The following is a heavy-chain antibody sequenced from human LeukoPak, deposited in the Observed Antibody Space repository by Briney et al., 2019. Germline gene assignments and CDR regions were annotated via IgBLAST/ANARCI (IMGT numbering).Heavy chain of an antibody. CDR3: ARVIGYSSSSGRAYYFDY. CDR1: GGTFSSYA. J-gene: IGHJ4*02. V-gene: IGHV1-69*05. CDR2: IIPIFGTA. Sequence: GGSLRLSCAASGGTFSSYAISWVRQAPGQGLEWMGGIIPIFGTANYAQKFQGRVTITTDESTSTAYMELSSLRSEDTAVYYCARVIGYSSSSGRAYYFDYWGQGTLVTVSS. D-gene: IGHD6-6*01.